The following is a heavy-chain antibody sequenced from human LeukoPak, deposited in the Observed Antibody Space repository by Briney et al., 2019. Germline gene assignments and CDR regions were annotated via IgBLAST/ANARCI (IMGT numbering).Heavy chain of an antibody. V-gene: IGHV4-39*07. CDR3: ARGGHPEVVVAAKYRWYWFDP. CDR2: IYYSGST. Sequence: SETLSLTCTVSGGSISSSSYYWGWIRQPPGKGLEWIGSIYYSGSTNYNPSLKSRVTISVDTSKNQFSLKLSSVTAADTAVYYCARGGHPEVVVAAKYRWYWFDPWGQGTLVTVSS. CDR1: GGSISSSSYY. D-gene: IGHD2-15*01. J-gene: IGHJ5*02.